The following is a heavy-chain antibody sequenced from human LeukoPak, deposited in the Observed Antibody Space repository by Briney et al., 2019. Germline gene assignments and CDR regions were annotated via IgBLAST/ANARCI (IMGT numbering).Heavy chain of an antibody. CDR1: GYIFSVYA. CDR3: ARPRMADSCSGGICHYDVGALDL. J-gene: IGHJ3*01. D-gene: IGHD2-15*01. CDR2: INAGNGDT. Sequence: ASVKVSCKASGYIFSVYAIHWVRQAPGQGLEWMGRINAGNGDTKYSQKFQGRVAFTKDTSADTAYMDLRSLKSEDTAVYYCARPRMADSCSGGICHYDVGALDLWGQGTRVTVSS. V-gene: IGHV1-3*01.